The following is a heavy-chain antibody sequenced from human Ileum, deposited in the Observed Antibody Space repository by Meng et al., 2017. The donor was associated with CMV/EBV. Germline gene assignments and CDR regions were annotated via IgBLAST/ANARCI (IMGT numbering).Heavy chain of an antibody. CDR2: INPNSGGT. V-gene: IGHV1-2*02. D-gene: IGHD2-2*01. J-gene: IGHJ6*02. CDR1: GYTFTGYY. Sequence: ASVKVSCKASGYTFTGYYMHWVRQAPGQGLEWMGWINPNSGGTNYAQKFQGRVTMTRDTSISTAYMELSRLRSDDTAVYYCASRGSSTSSHRTGYYYGMDVWGQGTTVTVSS. CDR3: ASRGSSTSSHRTGYYYGMDV.